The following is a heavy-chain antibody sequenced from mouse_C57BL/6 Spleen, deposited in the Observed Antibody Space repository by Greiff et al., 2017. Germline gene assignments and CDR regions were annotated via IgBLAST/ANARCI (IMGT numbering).Heavy chain of an antibody. J-gene: IGHJ4*01. D-gene: IGHD2-3*01. V-gene: IGHV10-1*01. Sequence: EVQLVESGGGLVQPKGSLKLSCAASGFSFNTYAMNWVRQAPGKGLEWVARIRSKSNNYATYYADSVKDRFTISRDDSESMLYLQMNNLKTEDTAMNYCVRQYDGYYAMDYWGQGTSVTVSS. CDR3: VRQYDGYYAMDY. CDR2: IRSKSNNYAT. CDR1: GFSFNTYA.